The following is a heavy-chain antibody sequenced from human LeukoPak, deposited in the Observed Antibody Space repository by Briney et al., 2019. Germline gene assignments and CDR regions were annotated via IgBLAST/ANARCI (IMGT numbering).Heavy chain of an antibody. D-gene: IGHD2-2*01. CDR2: ISYDGSTK. Sequence: GSLRLSCAASGFPFSSNGMHWVRQAPGKGLEWVAFISYDGSTKYYADSVRGRFTISRDNSKNTLYLQMNSLRAEDTTVYYCAKDLSTKWSLDYWGQGTLVTVSS. V-gene: IGHV3-30*18. J-gene: IGHJ4*02. CDR1: GFPFSSNG. CDR3: AKDLSTKWSLDY.